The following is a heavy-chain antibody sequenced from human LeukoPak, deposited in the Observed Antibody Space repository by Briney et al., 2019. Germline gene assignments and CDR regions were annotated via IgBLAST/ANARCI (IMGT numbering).Heavy chain of an antibody. V-gene: IGHV3-48*04. CDR3: ARDSGITGTTLLKYYYMDV. Sequence: GGSLRLSCAASGFTFSTYSMNWVRQAPGKGLEWVSYISSSSSSIYYADSVEGRFTISRDNAKNSLYLQMNSLRAEDTAVYYCARDSGITGTTLLKYYYMDVWGKGTTVTVSS. D-gene: IGHD1-14*01. CDR1: GFTFSTYS. J-gene: IGHJ6*03. CDR2: ISSSSSSI.